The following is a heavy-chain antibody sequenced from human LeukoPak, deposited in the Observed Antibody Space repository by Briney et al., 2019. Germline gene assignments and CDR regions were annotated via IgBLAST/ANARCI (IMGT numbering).Heavy chain of an antibody. V-gene: IGHV4-39*01. CDR2: IYYSGST. Sequence: SETLSLTCTVSGGSISSSSYYWGWIRQPPGKGLVWIGSIYYSGSTYYNPSLKSRVTISVDTSKNQFSLKLSSVTAADTAVYYCARRSSGYDKYYFDYWGQGTLVTVSS. J-gene: IGHJ4*02. CDR1: GGSISSSSYY. CDR3: ARRSSGYDKYYFDY. D-gene: IGHD5-12*01.